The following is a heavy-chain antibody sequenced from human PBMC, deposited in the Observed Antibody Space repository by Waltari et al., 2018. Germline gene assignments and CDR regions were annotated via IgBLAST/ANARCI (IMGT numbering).Heavy chain of an antibody. J-gene: IGHJ4*02. CDR3: ARGRGRAVITPFDY. V-gene: IGHV4-59*01. CDR1: GGSISFYY. Sequence: QVQLQESGPGLVKPSETLSLTCTVSGGSISFYYWSWIRQPPGKGLEWIGYIYYSGSTNYNPALKSRVTISVDTAKTQCSLKLSSVTAADTAVDYCARGRGRAVITPFDYWGQGTLVTVSS. CDR2: IYYSGST. D-gene: IGHD3-3*01.